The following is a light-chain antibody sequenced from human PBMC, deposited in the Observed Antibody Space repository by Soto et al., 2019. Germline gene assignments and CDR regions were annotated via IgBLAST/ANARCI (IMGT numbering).Light chain of an antibody. V-gene: IGKV3-15*01. Sequence: EILMTQSPATLSLSPGERATLSCRASQSVSSKLAWYQQRRGQAPRLLIYGASSRATGIPARFSGSGSGTEFTLTISSLKSEDFAVYYCQQYDSWPPLTFGGGTKVDIK. CDR2: GAS. CDR1: QSVSSK. CDR3: QQYDSWPPLT. J-gene: IGKJ4*01.